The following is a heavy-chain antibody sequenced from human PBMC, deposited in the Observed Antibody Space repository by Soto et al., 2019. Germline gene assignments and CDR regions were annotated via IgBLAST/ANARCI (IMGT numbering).Heavy chain of an antibody. CDR3: ASGGVWFGKYGMDV. CDR1: GGSFSGYY. CDR2: INHSGST. J-gene: IGHJ6*02. Sequence: SETLSLTCAVDGGSFSGYYWSWIRQPPGKGLEWSGEINHSGSTNYNPSLKSRVTISVDTSKNPFSLKLSSVTAADTAVYYCASGGVWFGKYGMDVWGQGTTVAASS. D-gene: IGHD3-10*01. V-gene: IGHV4-34*01.